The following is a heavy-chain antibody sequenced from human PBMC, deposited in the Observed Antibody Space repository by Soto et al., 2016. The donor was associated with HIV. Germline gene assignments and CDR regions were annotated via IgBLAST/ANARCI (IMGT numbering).Heavy chain of an antibody. CDR2: MYHIGNT. J-gene: IGHJ6*02. CDR1: GASISSNNW. V-gene: IGHV4-4*02. D-gene: IGHD3-16*01. Sequence: QVQLQESGPGLVKPSGTLSLTCAVSGASISSNNWWSWIRQPPGEGLEWIGEMYHIGNTNYNPSLNSRVTISIDKSKNEFSLTLSSVTAADTAVYYCVSYVWGTPPNGKDVWGQGTTVTVSS. CDR3: VSYVWGTPPNGKDV.